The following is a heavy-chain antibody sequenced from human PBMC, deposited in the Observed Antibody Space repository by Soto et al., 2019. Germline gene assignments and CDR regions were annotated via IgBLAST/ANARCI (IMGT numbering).Heavy chain of an antibody. J-gene: IGHJ1*01. CDR1: GYTFTSYG. CDR2: ISAYNGNT. V-gene: IGHV1-18*01. CDR3: ARLAPHCSSTSCYWAAEYFQH. D-gene: IGHD2-2*01. Sequence: ASVKVSCKASGYTFTSYGISWVRQAPGQGLEWMGWISAYNGNTNYAQKLQGRVTMTTDTSTSTAYMELRSLRSDDTAVYYCARLAPHCSSTSCYWAAEYFQHWGQGTLVTVSS.